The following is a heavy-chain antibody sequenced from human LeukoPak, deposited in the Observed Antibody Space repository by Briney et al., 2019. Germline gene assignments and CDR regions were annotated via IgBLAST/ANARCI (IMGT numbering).Heavy chain of an antibody. CDR3: AAQDVNWFDP. D-gene: IGHD2-15*01. J-gene: IGHJ5*02. CDR1: GGSISSGGYY. CDR2: IYYSGST. V-gene: IGHV4-31*03. Sequence: SETLSLTCTVSGGSISSGGYYWSWIRQHPGTGLEWIGYIYYSGSTYYNPSLKSRVTISVDTSKNQFSLKLSSVTAADTAVYYCAAQDVNWFDPWGQGTLVTVSS.